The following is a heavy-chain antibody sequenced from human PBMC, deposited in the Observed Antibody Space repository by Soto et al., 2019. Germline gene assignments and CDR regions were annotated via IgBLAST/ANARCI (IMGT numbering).Heavy chain of an antibody. CDR1: GDSMTKYY. Sequence: QVQLQESGPGLVKPSETLSLTCTVSGDSMTKYYWSWIRQPAGKGLEWIGRIYTSGLTNYNPSLKSRVTMSIDTSNKHFSLSLKSVTAADTAVYYCARTVGAAYYFDFWGQGALVTVSS. CDR3: ARTVGAAYYFDF. J-gene: IGHJ4*02. CDR2: IYTSGLT. D-gene: IGHD1-26*01. V-gene: IGHV4-4*07.